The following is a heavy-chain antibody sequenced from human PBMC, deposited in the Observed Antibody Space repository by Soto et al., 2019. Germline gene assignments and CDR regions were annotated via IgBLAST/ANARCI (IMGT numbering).Heavy chain of an antibody. J-gene: IGHJ6*02. CDR1: GGSISSGGYY. Sequence: QVQLQESGPGLVKPSQTLSLTCTVSGGSISSGGYYWSWIRQHPGKGLEWIGYIYYSGSTYYNPSLKSRVTISVDTSKNQFALKLSSVTAADTAVYYCARGLGTTVVPERYYYGMDVWGQGTTVTVSS. CDR2: IYYSGST. D-gene: IGHD4-17*01. V-gene: IGHV4-31*03. CDR3: ARGLGTTVVPERYYYGMDV.